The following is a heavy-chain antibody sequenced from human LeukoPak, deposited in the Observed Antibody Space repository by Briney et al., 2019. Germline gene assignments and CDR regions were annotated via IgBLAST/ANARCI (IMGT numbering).Heavy chain of an antibody. V-gene: IGHV3-74*01. CDR1: GFTFSSYW. D-gene: IGHD3-22*01. J-gene: IGHJ4*02. CDR3: AKDLHYYYDSSGYSDFDY. CDR2: INPAGSST. Sequence: GGSLRLSCAASGFTFSSYWMHWVRQAPGKGLVWVSRINPAGSSTSSADSMEGRFTISRDNAKNTLYLQMNSLRAEDTAVYYCAKDLHYYYDSSGYSDFDYWGQGTLVTVSS.